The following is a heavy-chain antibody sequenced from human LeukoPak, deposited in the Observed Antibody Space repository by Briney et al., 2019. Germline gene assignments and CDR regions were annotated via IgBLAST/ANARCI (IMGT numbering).Heavy chain of an antibody. CDR1: GGSFSGYY. D-gene: IGHD2-21*01. CDR2: INHSGST. Sequence: SETLSLTCAVYGGSFSGYYWSWIRQPPGKGLEWIGEINHSGSTNYNPSLKSRVTISVDTSKNQFSLKLSSVTAADTAVYYCARGGIMVATLGYWGQGTLVTVSS. CDR3: ARGGIMVATLGY. J-gene: IGHJ4*02. V-gene: IGHV4-34*01.